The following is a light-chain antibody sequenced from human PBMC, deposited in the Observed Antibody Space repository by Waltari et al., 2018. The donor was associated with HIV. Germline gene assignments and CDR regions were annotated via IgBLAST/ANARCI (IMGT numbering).Light chain of an antibody. Sequence: QSVLTQPPSASGTLGQRVTISCPGSNSNVGSKYVYWYQQLPGTAPKPLIYRNDPRRVGGADRFSASKSGGAGSLSISGRRSEDEADYDYVAWDDSLSGFAFGTGTKFTVL. J-gene: IGLJ1*01. CDR1: NSNVGSKY. CDR3: VAWDDSLSGFA. CDR2: RND. V-gene: IGLV1-47*01.